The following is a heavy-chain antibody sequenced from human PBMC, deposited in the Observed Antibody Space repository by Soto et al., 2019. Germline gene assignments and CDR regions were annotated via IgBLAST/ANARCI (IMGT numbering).Heavy chain of an antibody. D-gene: IGHD2-15*01. CDR3: ARALGYCSGGSRYPDYSYGMDV. V-gene: IGHV1-2*04. CDR1: GYTFTGYY. J-gene: IGHJ6*02. CDR2: INPNSGGT. Sequence: ASVKVSCKASGYTFTGYYMHWVRQAPGQGLEWMGWINPNSGGTNYAQKFQGWVTMTRDTSISTAYMELSRLRSDDTAVYYCARALGYCSGGSRYPDYSYGMDVWGQATTVSVSS.